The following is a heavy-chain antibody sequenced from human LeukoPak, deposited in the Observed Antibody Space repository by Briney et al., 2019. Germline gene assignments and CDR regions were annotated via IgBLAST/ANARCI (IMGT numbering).Heavy chain of an antibody. CDR3: TTAPVDTAMGDFDY. V-gene: IGHV3-15*01. D-gene: IGHD5-18*01. CDR1: GFTFSIAW. Sequence: PGGSLKLSCAASGFTFSIAWMSWVRQAPGKGLEWVGRIKSKTDGGTTDYAAPVKGRFTISRDDSKNTLYLQMNSLKTEDTAVYYCTTAPVDTAMGDFDYWGQGTLVTVSS. J-gene: IGHJ4*02. CDR2: IKSKTDGGTT.